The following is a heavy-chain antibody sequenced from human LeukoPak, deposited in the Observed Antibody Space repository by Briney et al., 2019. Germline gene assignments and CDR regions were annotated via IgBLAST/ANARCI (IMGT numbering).Heavy chain of an antibody. CDR2: IYPWDSET. CDR3: ARQSTSSWEN. J-gene: IGHJ4*02. CDR1: GYRFTTSW. V-gene: IGHV5-51*01. D-gene: IGHD6-13*01. Sequence: GESLKISCQGSGYRFTTSWFAWVRQMPGKGLEWMGIIYPWDSETRYSPSFQGHVTISAHKSISTAYLQWSSLKASDTATYYCARQSTSSWENWGQGTLVTVSS.